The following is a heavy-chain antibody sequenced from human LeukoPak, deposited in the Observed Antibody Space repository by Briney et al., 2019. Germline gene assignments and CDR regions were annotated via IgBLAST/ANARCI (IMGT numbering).Heavy chain of an antibody. CDR3: ARVDSGDYVADY. Sequence: SETLSLTCAVSGYSISRGYYWGWIRQPPGKGLEWLGNIYHSGNSFYNPSLKSRVIISVDTSRNQFSLKLKSVTAADTAVYYCARVDSGDYVADYWGQGTLVTVSP. CDR2: IYHSGNS. D-gene: IGHD4-17*01. V-gene: IGHV4-38-2*01. J-gene: IGHJ4*02. CDR1: GYSISRGYY.